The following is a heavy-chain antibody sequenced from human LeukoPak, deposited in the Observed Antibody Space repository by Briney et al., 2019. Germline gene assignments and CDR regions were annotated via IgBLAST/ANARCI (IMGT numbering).Heavy chain of an antibody. D-gene: IGHD3/OR15-3a*01. V-gene: IGHV3-66*01. CDR1: GFTVSSND. CDR3: AADWPLDY. J-gene: IGHJ4*02. Sequence: QSGGSLRLSCAASGFTVSSNDMNWVRQAPGKGLEWVSIIHIGNSTYYADSVKGRFTISRDNSKNTLYLQMNSLRAEDTAVYYCAADWPLDYWGQGTLVTVSS. CDR2: IHIGNST.